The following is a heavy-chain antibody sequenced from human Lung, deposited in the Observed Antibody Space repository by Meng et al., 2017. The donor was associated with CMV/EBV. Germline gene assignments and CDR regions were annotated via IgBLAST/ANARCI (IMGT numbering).Heavy chain of an antibody. D-gene: IGHD6-6*01. V-gene: IGHV1-18*01. CDR2: IYTYNGNT. Sequence: AXVXVSXXASGYKFTDYGITWVQHAPGQGLEWRGWIYTYNGNTKFAQNVQGRGYMTRETSTSTAYMGLRSMRSDDTAVYYCARSKIAARSHYYYVMDVWGQGXTVTVSS. CDR3: ARSKIAARSHYYYVMDV. J-gene: IGHJ6*02. CDR1: GYKFTDYG.